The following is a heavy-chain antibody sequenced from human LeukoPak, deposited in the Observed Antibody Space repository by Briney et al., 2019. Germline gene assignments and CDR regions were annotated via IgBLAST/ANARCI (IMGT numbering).Heavy chain of an antibody. Sequence: GGSLRLSCAASGFTFSSYWMHWVRQAPGKGLVWVSRINTDGSSTSYADSVKGRFTISRDNAKNTLYLQMNSLRAEDTAVYYCAGDSGGAWTRPAAKDYWGQGTLVTVSS. J-gene: IGHJ4*02. CDR1: GFTFSSYW. CDR2: INTDGSST. CDR3: AGDSGGAWTRPAAKDY. V-gene: IGHV3-74*01. D-gene: IGHD2-2*01.